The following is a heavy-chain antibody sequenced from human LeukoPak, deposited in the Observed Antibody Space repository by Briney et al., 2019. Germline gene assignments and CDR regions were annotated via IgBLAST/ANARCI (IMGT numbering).Heavy chain of an antibody. CDR2: IRYDGNNK. V-gene: IGHV3-30*02. CDR1: GFTFSSSD. J-gene: IGHJ4*02. CDR3: AKDLWFGENLFDY. D-gene: IGHD3-10*01. Sequence: PGGSLRLSCAASGFTFSSSDMHWVRQAPGKGLEWVAFIRYDGNNKYYADSVKGRFTISRDNSKNTLYLQMNSLRAEDTAVYYCAKDLWFGENLFDYWGQGTLVTVSS.